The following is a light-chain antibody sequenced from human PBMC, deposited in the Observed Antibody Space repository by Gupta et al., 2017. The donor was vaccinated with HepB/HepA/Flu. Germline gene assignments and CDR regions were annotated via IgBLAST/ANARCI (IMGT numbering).Light chain of an antibody. CDR2: DVS. J-gene: IGLJ2*01. Sequence: QSALTQPASVSGSPGQSITISCTGTSSDVGRYNYVSRYQQHPGKAPKLIIYDVSHRPSGVSNRFSGSKSGNTASLTISGLQPEDEAEYSCSSYTTSSSVVFGGGTELTVL. CDR3: SSYTTSSSVV. V-gene: IGLV2-14*01. CDR1: SSDVGRYNY.